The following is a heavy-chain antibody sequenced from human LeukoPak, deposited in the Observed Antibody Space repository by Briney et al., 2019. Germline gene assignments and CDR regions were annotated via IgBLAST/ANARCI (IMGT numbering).Heavy chain of an antibody. CDR3: ARSVYYDSSGHYYRYFDY. D-gene: IGHD3-22*01. Sequence: LETLSLTCTVSDGSVTNSNYYWGWIRQPPGKGLEWIGSIYYIGSTYYNPSLKSRVTISVDTSKNQFSLRLSSVTAADTAVYYCARSVYYDSSGHYYRYFDYWGQGTLVTVSS. J-gene: IGHJ4*02. CDR1: DGSVTNSNYY. V-gene: IGHV4-39*01. CDR2: IYYIGST.